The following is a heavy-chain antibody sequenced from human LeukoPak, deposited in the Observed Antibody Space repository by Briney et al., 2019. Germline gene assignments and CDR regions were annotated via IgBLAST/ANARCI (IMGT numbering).Heavy chain of an antibody. V-gene: IGHV4-39*01. CDR1: GGSISSYY. CDR2: IYSSGST. D-gene: IGHD6-13*01. Sequence: SETLSLTCTVSGGSISSYYWSWIRQPPGKGLEWIGSIYSSGSTYYNPSLKSRVTISVDTSKNQFSLKLSSVTAADTAAYYCARRIIAVGGWFDPWGQGTLVTVSS. J-gene: IGHJ5*02. CDR3: ARRIIAVGGWFDP.